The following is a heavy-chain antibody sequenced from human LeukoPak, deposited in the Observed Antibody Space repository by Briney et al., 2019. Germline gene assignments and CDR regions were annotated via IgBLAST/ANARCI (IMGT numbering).Heavy chain of an antibody. J-gene: IGHJ3*02. CDR2: IYYSGST. D-gene: IGHD6-19*01. CDR1: GGSISSYY. Sequence: SETLSLTCTVSGGSISSYYWSWIRQPAGKGLEWIGYIYYSGSTNYNPSLKSRVTISVDTSKNQFSLKLSSVTAADTAVYYCASSIAVAGGRDAFDIWGQGTMVTVSS. V-gene: IGHV4-59*08. CDR3: ASSIAVAGGRDAFDI.